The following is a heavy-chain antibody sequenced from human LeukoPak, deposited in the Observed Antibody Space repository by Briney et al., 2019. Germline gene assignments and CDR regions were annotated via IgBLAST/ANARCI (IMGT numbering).Heavy chain of an antibody. CDR1: GGSFREYY. Sequence: SETLSLTCAVYGGSFREYYWSWIRQPPGKGLEWIGEIHHSGSTNYNPSLKSRVTMSVDTSKNQFSLKLSSVTAADTALYYCARGGGSGWYIDYWGQGTLVAVSS. D-gene: IGHD6-19*01. J-gene: IGHJ4*02. CDR3: ARGGGSGWYIDY. CDR2: IHHSGST. V-gene: IGHV4-34*01.